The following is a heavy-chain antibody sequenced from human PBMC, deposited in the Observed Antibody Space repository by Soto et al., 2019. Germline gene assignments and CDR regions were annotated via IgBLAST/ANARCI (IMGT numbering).Heavy chain of an antibody. V-gene: IGHV1-18*01. CDR1: GYTFTTYD. CDR3: ARDPYNVLMVNAPNLYGMDV. Sequence: QVQLVQSGAEVKKPGASVKVSCKASGYTFTTYDISWVRQAPGQGLEWMGRIGSYNGDTNYPQSLQGRLTMTTDTSTNTAYMELRSLRSDDTAVYYCARDPYNVLMVNAPNLYGMDVWGQGTTVTVSS. D-gene: IGHD2-8*01. CDR2: IGSYNGDT. J-gene: IGHJ6*02.